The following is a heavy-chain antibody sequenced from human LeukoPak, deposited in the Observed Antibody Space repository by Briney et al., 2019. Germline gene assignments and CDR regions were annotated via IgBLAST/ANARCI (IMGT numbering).Heavy chain of an antibody. J-gene: IGHJ3*02. CDR1: GFTVSGNY. D-gene: IGHD1-26*01. CDR2: IYSGSNT. V-gene: IGHV3-53*05. CDR3: AKDGVGSGSYYHDAFDI. Sequence: PGGSLRLSCAASGFTVSGNYMSWVRQAPGEGLEWVSLIYSGSNTYYADSVKGRFTISRDNSKNTLYLQMNSLRAEDTAVYYCAKDGVGSGSYYHDAFDIWGQGTMVTVSS.